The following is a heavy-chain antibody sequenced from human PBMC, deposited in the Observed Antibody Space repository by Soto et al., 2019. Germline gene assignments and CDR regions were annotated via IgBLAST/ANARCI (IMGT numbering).Heavy chain of an antibody. J-gene: IGHJ6*02. CDR1: GGSFSGYY. D-gene: IGHD6-19*01. Sequence: PSETLSLTCAVYGGSFSGYYWSWSRKHPVKGLEWIGEINHSGSTNYNPSLKSRVTISVDTPKNQFSLKLSSVTAADTAAYYCARAYSSGWFYYYYYGMDVWGQGTTVTVSS. CDR2: INHSGST. CDR3: ARAYSSGWFYYYYYGMDV. V-gene: IGHV4-34*01.